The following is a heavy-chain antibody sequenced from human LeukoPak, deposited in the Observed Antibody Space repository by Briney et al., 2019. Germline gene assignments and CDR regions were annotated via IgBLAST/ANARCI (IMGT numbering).Heavy chain of an antibody. V-gene: IGHV4-39*01. J-gene: IGHJ4*02. CDR2: IYYSGST. D-gene: IGHD3-9*01. Sequence: SETLSLTCTVSGGSISSSSYYWGWIRQPPGKGLEWIGNIYYSGSTYYNPSLKSRVTISVDTSKNQFSLKLSSVTAADTAVYYCARQAPELRYFDWLFPQGIDYWGQGTLVTVSS. CDR1: GGSISSSSYY. CDR3: ARQAPELRYFDWLFPQGIDY.